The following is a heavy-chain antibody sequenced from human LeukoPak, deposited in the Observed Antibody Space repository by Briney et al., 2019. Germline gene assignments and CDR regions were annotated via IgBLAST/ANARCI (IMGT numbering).Heavy chain of an antibody. CDR2: IYYSGST. V-gene: IGHV4-59*02. CDR1: GGSVSSYY. J-gene: IGHJ5*02. Sequence: SETLSLTCTVSGGSVSSYYWSWIRQPPGKGLEWIGYIYYSGSTNYNPSLKSRVTISVDTSKNQFSLKLSSVTAADTAVYYCARDWYSSSWPNSWFDPWGQGTLVTVSS. CDR3: ARDWYSSSWPNSWFDP. D-gene: IGHD6-13*01.